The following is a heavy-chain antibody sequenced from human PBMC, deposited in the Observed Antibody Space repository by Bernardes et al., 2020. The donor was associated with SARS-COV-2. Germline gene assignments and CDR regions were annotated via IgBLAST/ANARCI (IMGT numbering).Heavy chain of an antibody. CDR2: LSYDGSHN. CDR1: GFTFSSFG. D-gene: IGHD3-22*01. J-gene: IGHJ6*02. Sequence: GGSLRLSCAASGFTFSSFGMHWVRQVPGKGLEWVAVLSYDGSHNYYADSVKGRFTISRDNSKNTLYLQMNNLRIEDTAVYYCAKEERITLIEVLTTINYYYSLDVWGQGTTVTVSS. V-gene: IGHV3-30*18. CDR3: AKEERITLIEVLTTINYYYSLDV.